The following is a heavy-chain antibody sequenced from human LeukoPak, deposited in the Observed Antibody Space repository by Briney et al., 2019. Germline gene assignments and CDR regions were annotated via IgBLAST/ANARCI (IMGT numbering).Heavy chain of an antibody. V-gene: IGHV3-23*01. J-gene: IGHJ4*02. Sequence: GGSLRLSCAASGFTFSNYGMGWVRQTPGKGLDWVSAISASGDSTYYADSVKGRFTISRDSSKNTLYLQMNSLSADDTAVYYCAKESRDFAPDSWGQGTLVTVSS. D-gene: IGHD3/OR15-3a*01. CDR2: ISASGDST. CDR3: AKESRDFAPDS. CDR1: GFTFSNYG.